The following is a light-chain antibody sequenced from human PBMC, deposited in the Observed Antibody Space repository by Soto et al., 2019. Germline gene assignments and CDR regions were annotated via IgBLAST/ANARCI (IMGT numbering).Light chain of an antibody. J-gene: IGLJ1*01. Sequence: QSALTQPASVSGSPGQSITISCTGTSSDVGGYNYVSWYQQHPGIAPKLLSYGVTNRPSGVSPRFSGSKSGNTPSLTISGLQAEYEADYHCSSYTSASTLLYLFGTGTKVTVL. CDR2: GVT. CDR3: SSYTSASTLLYL. CDR1: SSDVGGYNY. V-gene: IGLV2-14*01.